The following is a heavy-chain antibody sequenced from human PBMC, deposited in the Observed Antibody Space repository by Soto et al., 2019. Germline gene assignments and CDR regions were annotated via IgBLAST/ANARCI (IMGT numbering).Heavy chain of an antibody. CDR1: GYTFSDYY. Sequence: ASVKVSCKASGYTFSDYYMHWVRQAPGQGLEWMGIINPSGGSTSYAQKFQGRVTMTRDTSTSTVYMELSSLRSEDTAVYYCARASFLVRYWFDPWGQGTLVTVSS. J-gene: IGHJ5*02. CDR3: ARASFLVRYWFDP. V-gene: IGHV1-46*01. CDR2: INPSGGST. D-gene: IGHD3-3*01.